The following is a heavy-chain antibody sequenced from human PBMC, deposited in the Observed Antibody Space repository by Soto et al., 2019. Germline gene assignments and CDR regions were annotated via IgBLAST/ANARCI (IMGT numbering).Heavy chain of an antibody. J-gene: IGHJ6*02. Sequence: QVQLVESGGGVVQPGRSLRLSCAASGFTFSSYGMHWVRQAQGKGLEWVAVISYDGSNKYYADSVKGRFTISRDNSKNTLYLQMTSLRAEDTAVYSCAKDSGMDVWGQGTTVTVSS. CDR3: AKDSGMDV. CDR2: ISYDGSNK. V-gene: IGHV3-30*18. CDR1: GFTFSSYG.